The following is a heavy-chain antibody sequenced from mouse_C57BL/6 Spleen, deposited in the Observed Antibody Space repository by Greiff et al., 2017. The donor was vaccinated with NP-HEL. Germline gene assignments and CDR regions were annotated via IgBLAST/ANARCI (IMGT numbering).Heavy chain of an antibody. CDR1: GYAFTNYL. CDR2: INPGSGGT. J-gene: IGHJ2*01. Sequence: QVQLQQSGAELVRPGTSVKVSCKASGYAFTNYLIEWVKQRPGQGLEWIGVINPGSGGTNYNEKFKGKATLTADKSSSTAYMQLSSLTSEDSAVYFCARGGTTVVSLDYWGQGTTLTVSS. D-gene: IGHD1-1*01. CDR3: ARGGTTVVSLDY. V-gene: IGHV1-54*01.